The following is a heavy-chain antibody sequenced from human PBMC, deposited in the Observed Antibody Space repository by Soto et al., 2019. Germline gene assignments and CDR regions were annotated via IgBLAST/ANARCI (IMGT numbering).Heavy chain of an antibody. J-gene: IGHJ5*02. CDR2: IYHTGGR. D-gene: IGHD3-3*01. V-gene: IGHV4-4*02. Sequence: PSETLSLTCFVSGDSINNTYWWSWVRQAPGKGLEWIGEIYHTGGRSYMPSLRGRITLSVDTSKNQFSLKLTSVTAADTAIYYCATRITVFGLLIPPFDPWGQGTQVTVS. CDR3: ATRITVFGLLIPPFDP. CDR1: GDSINNTYW.